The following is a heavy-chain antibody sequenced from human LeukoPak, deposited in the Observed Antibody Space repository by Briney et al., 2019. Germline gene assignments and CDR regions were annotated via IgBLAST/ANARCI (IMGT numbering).Heavy chain of an antibody. Sequence: ASVKVSCKASGYTFNAYFIHWLRLAPRRGFEWMGWMHPNGGGPKYAQKFQGRVTMTRDTSITTDFMELQRLTSDDSAVYFCARVALAGHFDYWGQGTPVAVSS. CDR2: MHPNGGGP. D-gene: IGHD6-19*01. V-gene: IGHV1-2*02. CDR1: GYTFNAYF. J-gene: IGHJ4*02. CDR3: ARVALAGHFDY.